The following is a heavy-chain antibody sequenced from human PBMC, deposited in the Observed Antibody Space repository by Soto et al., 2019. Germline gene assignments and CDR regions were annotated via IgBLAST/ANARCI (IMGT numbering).Heavy chain of an antibody. J-gene: IGHJ6*02. CDR3: ARGSVASAAEPTGMDV. Sequence: ASVKVSCKASGYTFAAYYIHWVRQAPGQEFEWMGWIRPNGGSTDFAREFQGRFTMTWDTSISTAYMDLSSLRSDDTAVYYCARGSVASAAEPTGMDVWGQGTTVTVSS. CDR2: IRPNGGST. V-gene: IGHV1-2*02. D-gene: IGHD6-13*01. CDR1: GYTFAAYY.